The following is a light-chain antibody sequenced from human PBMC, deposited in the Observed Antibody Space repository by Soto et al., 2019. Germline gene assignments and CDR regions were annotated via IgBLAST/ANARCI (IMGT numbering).Light chain of an antibody. V-gene: IGKV3D-20*02. J-gene: IGKJ4*01. CDR2: RAS. CDR1: QSVGRNF. Sequence: EIVLTQSPATLSLSPGERATLSCRASQSVGRNFLAWYQQKPGQAPRLLIYRASNRATGIPDRVSGSGSGTDFTLTISSLEPEDFAVYYCQQRSNWPLTFGGGTKVDIK. CDR3: QQRSNWPLT.